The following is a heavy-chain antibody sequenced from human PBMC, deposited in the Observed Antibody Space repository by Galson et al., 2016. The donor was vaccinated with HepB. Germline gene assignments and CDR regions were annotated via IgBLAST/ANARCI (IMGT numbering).Heavy chain of an antibody. D-gene: IGHD3-9*01. CDR2: IWYDGNNK. CDR3: AAYDTGHFDY. V-gene: IGHV3-33*01. J-gene: IGHJ4*02. Sequence: SLRLSCAASGFTFRSYGMHWVRQAPGKGLEWVAVIWYDGNNKYYGDSVKGQFTISRDNSKNTLYLQMNSLGPEDTAVYYCAAYDTGHFDYWGQGTVVTVSS. CDR1: GFTFRSYG.